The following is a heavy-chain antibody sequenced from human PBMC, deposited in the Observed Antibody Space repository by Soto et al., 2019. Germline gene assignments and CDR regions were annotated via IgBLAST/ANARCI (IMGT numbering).Heavy chain of an antibody. J-gene: IGHJ6*02. CDR2: TYYYRSRWYN. V-gene: IGHV6-1*01. CDR3: ARGKYIAMDV. D-gene: IGHD1-1*01. CDR1: GDSLFSYGVA. Sequence: SQTLSLTCAISGDSLFSYGVAWNWIRQSPSRGLEWLGRTYYYRSRWYNDYAVSVKSRITVNPDTSKSQFSLYLNSVTPEDSDVYYCARGKYIAMDVWGQGTTVTVYS.